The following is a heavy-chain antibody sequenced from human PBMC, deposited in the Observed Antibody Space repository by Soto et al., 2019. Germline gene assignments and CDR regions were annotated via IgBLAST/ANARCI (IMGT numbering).Heavy chain of an antibody. CDR3: ARAGYYSGGLDAFDI. CDR1: GFTLRSYS. D-gene: IGHD3-22*01. V-gene: IGHV3-48*01. CDR2: ISSGSGTR. J-gene: IGHJ3*02. Sequence: GGSLRISCAAPGFTLRSYSINWVRPAPGKGLEWLSYISSGSGTRHYADSVKGRSTISRDNAKNSLYLQMNSLRAEDTAVYYCARAGYYSGGLDAFDIWGQGTMVTVSS.